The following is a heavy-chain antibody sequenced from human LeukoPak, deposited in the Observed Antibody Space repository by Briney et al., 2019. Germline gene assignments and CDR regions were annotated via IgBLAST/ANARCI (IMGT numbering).Heavy chain of an antibody. CDR2: LKEDVSAR. CDR1: GFCISSHW. V-gene: IGHV3-7*01. D-gene: IGHD3-10*01. CDR3: ARGPPYGSRSDFLDY. Sequence: GGSLRLSCVASGFCISSHWMSWVRQAPGKGLEWVASLKEDVSARNLVDSVKGRFTISTDNAKNSLNLQMNSLRVEDTAVYYCARGPPYGSRSDFLDYWGLGTLVTVSS. J-gene: IGHJ4*02.